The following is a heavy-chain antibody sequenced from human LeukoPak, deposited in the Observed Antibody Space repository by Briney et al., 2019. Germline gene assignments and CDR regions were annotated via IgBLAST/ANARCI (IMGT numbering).Heavy chain of an antibody. CDR1: GFTFSSYE. J-gene: IGHJ4*02. Sequence: GGSLRLSCAASGFTFSSYEMNWVRQAPGKGLEWVSYISSSGSTIYYADSVKGRFTISRDNAKNSLYLQMNSLRAEDTAVYYCARVGKSGWDFDHWGQGTLVTVSS. D-gene: IGHD6-19*01. CDR3: ARVGKSGWDFDH. V-gene: IGHV3-48*03. CDR2: ISSSGSTI.